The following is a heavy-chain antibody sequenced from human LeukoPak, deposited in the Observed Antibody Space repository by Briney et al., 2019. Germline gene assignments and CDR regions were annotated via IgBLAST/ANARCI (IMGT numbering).Heavy chain of an antibody. CDR1: GFTFSSYS. D-gene: IGHD1-26*01. V-gene: IGHV3-48*04. J-gene: IGHJ4*02. Sequence: PGGSLRLSCAVSGFTFSSYSMNWVRQAPGKGLEWVSYISSSSSTIYYADSVKGRFTISRDNAKNSLYLQMNSLKPEDSAFYYCAKGDRNSYYSFDYWGQGALVTVSS. CDR3: AKGDRNSYYSFDY. CDR2: ISSSSSTI.